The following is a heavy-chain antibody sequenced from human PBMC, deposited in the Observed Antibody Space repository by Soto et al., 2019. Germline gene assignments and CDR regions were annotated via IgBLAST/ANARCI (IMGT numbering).Heavy chain of an antibody. CDR3: AKVLSFLSDGGGGY. Sequence: EVQLLESGGGLVQPGGSLRLSCAASGFTFSNFAMSWVRQAPGKELEWVSGISGSGGATNYAASVKGRFTISRDNSKNTLPRQLTSLGAEDTAPFYCAKVLSFLSDGGGGYWGQGTLVTVSS. CDR1: GFTFSNFA. D-gene: IGHD2-21*02. CDR2: ISGSGGAT. J-gene: IGHJ4*02. V-gene: IGHV3-23*01.